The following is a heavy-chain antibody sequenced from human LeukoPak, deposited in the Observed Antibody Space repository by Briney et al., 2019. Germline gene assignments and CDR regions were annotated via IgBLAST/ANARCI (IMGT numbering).Heavy chain of an antibody. D-gene: IGHD2-2*01. Sequence: PGGSLRLSCAASGFTFSSYSMSWVRQAPGKGLEWLSSISSSSNYIFYADSVKGRFTISRDNAKSSLYLQMNSLRAEDTAVYYCARETCSSTSCSTDYWGQGTLVTVSS. CDR3: ARETCSSTSCSTDY. CDR1: GFTFSSYS. J-gene: IGHJ4*02. CDR2: ISSSSNYI. V-gene: IGHV3-21*04.